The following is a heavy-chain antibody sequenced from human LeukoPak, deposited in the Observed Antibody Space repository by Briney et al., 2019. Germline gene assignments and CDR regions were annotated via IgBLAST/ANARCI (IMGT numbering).Heavy chain of an antibody. V-gene: IGHV4-31*03. CDR2: ISYSGSP. CDR3: ARGPHCSSTSCYSEYFHH. J-gene: IGHJ1*01. D-gene: IGHD2-2*01. CDR1: GASISGGGYY. Sequence: SETLSLTCTVSGASISGGGYYWSWIRQHPGKGLEWHGYISYSGSPYYNPSLKSRVTISVDTSRNQFSLKLSSVTAADTAVYYCARGPHCSSTSCYSEYFHHWGQGTLVTVSS.